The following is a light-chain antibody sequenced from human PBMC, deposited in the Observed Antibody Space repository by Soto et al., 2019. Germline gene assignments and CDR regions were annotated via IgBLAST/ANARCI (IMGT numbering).Light chain of an antibody. CDR1: QRVGIY. CDR3: QQRSIGPRT. J-gene: IGKJ4*01. CDR2: MAS. Sequence: EIVLTQSPGTLSLSPGERATLSCRASQRVGIYLAWYRQKPGQAPRLLIYMASNRATGIPARFSGSGSGTDFTLTITSLEPEDFAVYYCQQRSIGPRTFGGGTKVDIK. V-gene: IGKV3-11*01.